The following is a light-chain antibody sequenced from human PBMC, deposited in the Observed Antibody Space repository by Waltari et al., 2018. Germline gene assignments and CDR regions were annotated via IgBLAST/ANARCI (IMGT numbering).Light chain of an antibody. J-gene: IGKJ1*01. Sequence: EIVLTQSPGTLSLSPGERATLSCRASQSVSSSHLAWYQQKPGQAPRLLIYAASSRAPGVPDRFSGSGSGTHFTLTISILEPEDVAVYYCHQYGSSSWTFGQGTKVEIK. CDR3: HQYGSSSWT. V-gene: IGKV3-20*01. CDR1: QSVSSSH. CDR2: AAS.